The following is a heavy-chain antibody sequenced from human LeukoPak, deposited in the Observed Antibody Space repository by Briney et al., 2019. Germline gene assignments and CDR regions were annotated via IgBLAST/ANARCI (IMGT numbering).Heavy chain of an antibody. CDR1: GFTFTSSA. D-gene: IGHD2-15*01. J-gene: IGHJ6*02. V-gene: IGHV1-58*01. CDR2: IVVASGNT. Sequence: GASVKVSCKASGFTFTSSAVQWVRQARGQLLEWIGWIVVASGNTNYAQKFQERVTITRDMSTSTAYMELSSLRSEDTAVYYCAAGYCSGGNCYPYYYYGMDVWGQGTTVTVSS. CDR3: AAGYCSGGNCYPYYYYGMDV.